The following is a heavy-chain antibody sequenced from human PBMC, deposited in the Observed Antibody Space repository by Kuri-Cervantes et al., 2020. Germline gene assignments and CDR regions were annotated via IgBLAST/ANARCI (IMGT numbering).Heavy chain of an antibody. Sequence: GESLKISCAASGFPFSSYAMHWVRQAPGKGLEWVAVISYDGSNKYYADSVKGRFTISRDSSKSTLYLQMNSLRAEDTAVYYCARDIAGYSSILIAPGAFDIWGQGTMVTVSS. J-gene: IGHJ3*02. CDR1: GFPFSSYA. D-gene: IGHD6-19*01. CDR2: ISYDGSNK. V-gene: IGHV3-30*01. CDR3: ARDIAGYSSILIAPGAFDI.